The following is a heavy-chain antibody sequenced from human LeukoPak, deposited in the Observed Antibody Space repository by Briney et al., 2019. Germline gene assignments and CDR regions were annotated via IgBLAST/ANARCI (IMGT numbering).Heavy chain of an antibody. Sequence: GGSLRLSCAASRFSFDSYVMNWVRQAPGKGLEWVSAISDTGFTTYYADSVKGRFTISRDKSKNTLYLQMSSLRAEDTALYYCAKGRCGGNFCDFDYWGQGTLVTVSS. CDR1: RFSFDSYV. D-gene: IGHD2-21*01. V-gene: IGHV3-23*01. J-gene: IGHJ4*02. CDR2: ISDTGFTT. CDR3: AKGRCGGNFCDFDY.